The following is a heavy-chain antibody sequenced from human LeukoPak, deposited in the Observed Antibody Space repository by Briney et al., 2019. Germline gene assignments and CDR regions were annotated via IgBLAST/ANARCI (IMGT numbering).Heavy chain of an antibody. J-gene: IGHJ6*02. CDR3: ARGPNYYGSGSYSPAYYYYGMDV. D-gene: IGHD3-10*01. CDR1: GGSISSGDYY. Sequence: PSETLSLTCTVSGGSISSGDYYWSWIRRPPGKGLEWIGEINHSGSTNYNPSLKSRVTISVDTSKNQFSLKLSSVTAADTAVYYCARGPNYYGSGSYSPAYYYYGMDVWGQGTTVTVSS. V-gene: IGHV4-39*07. CDR2: INHSGST.